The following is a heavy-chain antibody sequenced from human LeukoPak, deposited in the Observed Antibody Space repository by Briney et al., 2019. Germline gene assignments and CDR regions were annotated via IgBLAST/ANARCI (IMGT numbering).Heavy chain of an antibody. Sequence: GGSLRLSCAASGFTFSNYAMNWVRQAPGKGLEWVSTISGSGTKTYYADSVKGRFTISRDSSKNMVSLQMNSLRAEDTALYYCAKGGLIWDYSYYFDYWGQGMLVTVSA. V-gene: IGHV3-23*01. CDR3: AKGGLIWDYSYYFDY. CDR2: ISGSGTKT. J-gene: IGHJ4*02. CDR1: GFTFSNYA. D-gene: IGHD5-18*01.